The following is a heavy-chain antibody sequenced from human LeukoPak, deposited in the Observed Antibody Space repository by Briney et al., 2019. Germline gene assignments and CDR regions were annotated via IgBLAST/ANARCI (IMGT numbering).Heavy chain of an antibody. V-gene: IGHV3-23*01. J-gene: IGHJ4*02. D-gene: IGHD6-13*01. CDR3: ANFPGIAAAGTPIDY. Sequence: GGSLRLSCAASGFTFTNAWMSWVRQAPGKGLEWVSAISGSGGSTYYADPVKGRFAISRDNSKNTLYLQMNSLRAEDTAVYYCANFPGIAAAGTPIDYWGQGTLVTVSS. CDR2: ISGSGGST. CDR1: GFTFTNAW.